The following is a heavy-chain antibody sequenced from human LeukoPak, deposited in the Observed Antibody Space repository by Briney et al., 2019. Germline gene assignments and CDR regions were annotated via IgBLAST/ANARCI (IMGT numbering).Heavy chain of an antibody. D-gene: IGHD6-19*01. CDR1: GFTFSSYA. Sequence: PGGSLRLSCAASGFTFSSYAMHWVRQAPGKGLEWVAVISYDGSNKYYADSVKGRFTISRDNSKNTLYLQMNSLRAEDTAVYYCARGRSGGAVAGTLYGMDVWGQGTTVTVSS. J-gene: IGHJ6*02. V-gene: IGHV3-30*04. CDR2: ISYDGSNK. CDR3: ARGRSGGAVAGTLYGMDV.